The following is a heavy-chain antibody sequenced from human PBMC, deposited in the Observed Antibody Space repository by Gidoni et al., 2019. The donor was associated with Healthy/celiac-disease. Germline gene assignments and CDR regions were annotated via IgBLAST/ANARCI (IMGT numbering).Heavy chain of an antibody. D-gene: IGHD3-16*01. V-gene: IGHV3-7*01. Sequence: EVHLVESGGVLVQPGGSLGLSCAPSGLTLSSLWIGWVRQAPGEGLEWVANIKQYGSEKYYGDSVKGRFTISRDNAKNSLYLQMNSLRAEDTAVYYCARDSSGFGGVSAFYYFDYWGQGTLVTVSS. CDR1: GLTLSSLW. CDR2: IKQYGSEK. CDR3: ARDSSGFGGVSAFYYFDY. J-gene: IGHJ4*02.